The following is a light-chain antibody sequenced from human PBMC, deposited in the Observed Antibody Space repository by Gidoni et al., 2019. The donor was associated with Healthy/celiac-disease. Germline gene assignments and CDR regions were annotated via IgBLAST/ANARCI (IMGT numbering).Light chain of an antibody. CDR1: SSNTGSNY. CDR2: RKN. J-gene: IGLJ2*01. CDR3: AAWDDSLSGVV. Sequence: QSVLTHPPSPSGTPGTRVPNSCSGSSSNTGSNYVYWSHELPGTAPKLLIYRKNQRPSGVPDRFSGAKSGTSASLAISGLRSEDEADYYCAAWDDSLSGVVFGGGTKLTVL. V-gene: IGLV1-47*01.